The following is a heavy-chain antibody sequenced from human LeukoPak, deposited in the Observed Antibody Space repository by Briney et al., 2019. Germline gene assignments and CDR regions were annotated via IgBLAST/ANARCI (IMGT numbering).Heavy chain of an antibody. CDR2: IYPDDSDT. J-gene: IGHJ4*02. CDR1: EYSFTNYW. D-gene: IGHD1-26*01. CDR3: ARHLLTPGGSYYFDF. V-gene: IGHV5-51*01. Sequence: GESLKISCQGSEYSFTNYWIGWVRQMPGKGLEWMGIIYPDDSDTRYSPSFQGQVTISADKSISIAYLQWSSLKASDTAMYYCARHLLTPGGSYYFDFWGQGTLVTVSS.